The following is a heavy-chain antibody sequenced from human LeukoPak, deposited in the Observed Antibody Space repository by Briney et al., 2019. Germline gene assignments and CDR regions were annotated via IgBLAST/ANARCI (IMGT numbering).Heavy chain of an antibody. Sequence: GASVKVSCKASGYTFTSYDINWVRQATGQGLEWMGWMNPNSGNTGYAQKFQGRVTMTRNTSISTAYMELSSLRSEDTAVYYCARDLFGSYHFDYWGQGTLVTVSS. V-gene: IGHV1-8*01. J-gene: IGHJ4*02. CDR3: ARDLFGSYHFDY. D-gene: IGHD1-26*01. CDR2: MNPNSGNT. CDR1: GYTFTSYD.